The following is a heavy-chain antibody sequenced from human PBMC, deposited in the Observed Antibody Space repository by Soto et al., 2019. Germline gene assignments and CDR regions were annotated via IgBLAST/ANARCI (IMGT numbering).Heavy chain of an antibody. V-gene: IGHV1-69*13. D-gene: IGHD2-15*01. Sequence: SVKVSCKASGGTFSSYAISWVRQAPGQGLEWMGGIIPIFGTANYAQKFQGRVTITADESTSTAYMELSSLRSEDTAVYYCAIALDIVVVVAAPGFDPWGQGTLVTVSS. CDR2: IIPIFGTA. J-gene: IGHJ5*02. CDR3: AIALDIVVVVAAPGFDP. CDR1: GGTFSSYA.